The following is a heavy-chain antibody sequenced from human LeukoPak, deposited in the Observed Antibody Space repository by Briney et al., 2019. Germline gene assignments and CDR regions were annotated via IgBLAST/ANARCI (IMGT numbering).Heavy chain of an antibody. Sequence: NPPETLSLTCTVSGGSISSSSYYWGWIRQPPGKGLEWIGSIYYSGSTYYNPSLKSRVTISVDTSKNQFSLKLSSVTAADTAVYYCARLYDFWSGYSNWFDPWGQGTLVTVSS. J-gene: IGHJ5*02. CDR3: ARLYDFWSGYSNWFDP. CDR1: GGSISSSSYY. CDR2: IYYSGST. D-gene: IGHD3-3*01. V-gene: IGHV4-39*01.